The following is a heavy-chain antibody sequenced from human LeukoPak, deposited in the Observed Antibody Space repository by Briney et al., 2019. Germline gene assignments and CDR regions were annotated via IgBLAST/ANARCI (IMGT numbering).Heavy chain of an antibody. Sequence: GGALRLSCAASGFTFSSYGMHWVRQAPGKGLEWVSGISGRDGSTYYADSVKGRFTISRDISKNTLYLQMNSLRAEDTAVYYCARMGATSFGLDYWGQGTLVTVSS. CDR2: ISGRDGST. CDR3: ARMGATSFGLDY. CDR1: GFTFSSYG. V-gene: IGHV3-23*01. D-gene: IGHD1-26*01. J-gene: IGHJ4*02.